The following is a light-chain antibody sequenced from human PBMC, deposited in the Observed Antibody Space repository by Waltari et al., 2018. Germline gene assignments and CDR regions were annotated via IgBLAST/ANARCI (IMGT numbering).Light chain of an antibody. CDR2: RAS. J-gene: IGKJ1*01. Sequence: MVVTQTQAPLSVSLGERATISCTTSRSIGSTLAWYQQKPGQAPRLLIYRASTRATGIPARFSGSGSETEFTLTISSLQSEDFAVYYCQQYNNWPPGTFGQGTKVEI. CDR3: QQYNNWPPGT. V-gene: IGKV3-15*01. CDR1: RSIGST.